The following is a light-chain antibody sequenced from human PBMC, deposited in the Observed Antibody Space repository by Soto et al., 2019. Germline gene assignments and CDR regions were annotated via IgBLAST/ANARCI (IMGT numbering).Light chain of an antibody. Sequence: IVLTQSPGTLSLSPGERATLSCRASQSVSSSSLAWYQQRPGQAPRLLIYDASNRATGIPARFSGTGSGTDFTLTISSLEPEDFAVYYCQQRSNWPPITFGRGTRLEIK. J-gene: IGKJ5*01. CDR3: QQRSNWPPIT. V-gene: IGKV3-11*01. CDR2: DAS. CDR1: QSVSSSS.